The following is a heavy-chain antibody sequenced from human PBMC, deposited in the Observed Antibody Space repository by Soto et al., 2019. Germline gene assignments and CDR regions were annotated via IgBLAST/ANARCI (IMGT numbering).Heavy chain of an antibody. V-gene: IGHV1-18*01. Sequence: QVPLVQSGGEVKKPGASVKVSCKAPGYSFSTYGMSWVRQAPGQGLEWMGWISAKSGNTNYAQQFQGRITMTTDTSTNTVYLELRSLRSDDTAVYYCAGDCAVPPATPNNRFDPWGQGTLVTVSS. CDR3: AGDCAVPPATPNNRFDP. CDR2: ISAKSGNT. D-gene: IGHD2-2*01. J-gene: IGHJ5*02. CDR1: GYSFSTYG.